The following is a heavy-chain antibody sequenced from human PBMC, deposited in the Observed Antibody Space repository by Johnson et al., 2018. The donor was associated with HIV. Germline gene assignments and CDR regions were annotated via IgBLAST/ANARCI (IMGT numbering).Heavy chain of an antibody. CDR3: ARDKSTMIVVVPNDAFDI. J-gene: IGHJ3*02. D-gene: IGHD3-22*01. Sequence: QVQLVESGGGVVQPGRSLRLSCAASGFTFSSYGMHWVRQAPGKGLAWVAVISNGGSNKDYAAAVQGRFSISRDNSKNTLYLQMDSLRPEDTAVYYCARDKSTMIVVVPNDAFDIWGQGTMVTVSS. CDR2: ISNGGSNK. CDR1: GFTFSSYG. V-gene: IGHV3-30-3*01.